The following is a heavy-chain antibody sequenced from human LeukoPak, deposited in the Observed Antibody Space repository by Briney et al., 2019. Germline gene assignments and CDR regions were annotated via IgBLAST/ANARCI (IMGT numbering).Heavy chain of an antibody. CDR3: ARDHHDVLTGYYSNYYNYYYMDV. Sequence: GGSLRLSCVASGFTSNSYWMSWVSQAPGKGLEWVANTKEDGTEKYYVDSVRGRFTLSRDNAENSLYLQMSSLRAEDTAVYYCARDHHDVLTGYYSNYYNYYYMDVWGKGTTVTVSS. D-gene: IGHD3-9*01. CDR1: GFTSNSYW. CDR2: TKEDGTEK. V-gene: IGHV3-7*01. J-gene: IGHJ6*03.